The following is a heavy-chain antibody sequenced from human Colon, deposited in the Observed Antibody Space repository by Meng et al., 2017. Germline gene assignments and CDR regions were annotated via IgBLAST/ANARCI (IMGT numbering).Heavy chain of an antibody. J-gene: IGHJ4*02. D-gene: IGHD3/OR15-3a*01. CDR3: ARDWDWVVWDY. CDR2: IKPDGRTT. CDR1: GFTFSTYS. V-gene: IGHV3-74*01. Sequence: GGSLRLSCAASGFTFSTYSMHWVRQAPGKGLVWVSQIKPDGRTTAYADSVKGRSTISRDNAKSTLYLEMNSLRAEDAAVYYCARDWDWVVWDYWGQGTLVTVSS.